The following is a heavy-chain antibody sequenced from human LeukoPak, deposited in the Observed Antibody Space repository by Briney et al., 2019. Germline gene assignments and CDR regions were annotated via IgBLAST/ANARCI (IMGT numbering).Heavy chain of an antibody. D-gene: IGHD3-22*01. J-gene: IGHJ4*02. Sequence: GGSLRLSCAASGFTFSSYAMSWVRQAPGEGLEWVSAISGSGGSTYYADSVKGRFTISRDNSENMLYLQMNSLRVEDTAVYFCAKDRPNYYGSNGHYYRRDGDYWGQGTLVTVSS. CDR2: ISGSGGST. V-gene: IGHV3-23*01. CDR3: AKDRPNYYGSNGHYYRRDGDY. CDR1: GFTFSSYA.